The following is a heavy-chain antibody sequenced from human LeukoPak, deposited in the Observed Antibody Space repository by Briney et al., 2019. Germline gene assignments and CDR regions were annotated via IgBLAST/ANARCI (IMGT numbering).Heavy chain of an antibody. J-gene: IGHJ4*02. CDR2: ISWNSGSI. CDR1: GFTFDDYA. CDR3: AKDRVYCSGGSCYSLFDY. D-gene: IGHD2-15*01. V-gene: IGHV3-9*01. Sequence: GRSLRLSCAASGFTFDDYAMHWVRQAPGKGLERVSGISWNSGSIGYADSVKGRFTISRDNAKNSLYLQMNSLRAEDTALYYCAKDRVYCSGGSCYSLFDYWGQGTLVTVSS.